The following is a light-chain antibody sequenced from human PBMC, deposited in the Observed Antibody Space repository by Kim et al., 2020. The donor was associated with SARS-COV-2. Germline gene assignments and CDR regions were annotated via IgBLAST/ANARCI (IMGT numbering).Light chain of an antibody. Sequence: SYELTQPPSVSVSPGQTASITCGGDKLGDKYACWYQQKPGQAPVLVIYQDSKRPSGIPERFSGSNSGNTATLTISGAQAVDEADYYCQAWDSSTADVVTG. CDR2: QDS. CDR1: KLGDKY. V-gene: IGLV3-1*01. J-gene: IGLJ1*01. CDR3: QAWDSSTAD.